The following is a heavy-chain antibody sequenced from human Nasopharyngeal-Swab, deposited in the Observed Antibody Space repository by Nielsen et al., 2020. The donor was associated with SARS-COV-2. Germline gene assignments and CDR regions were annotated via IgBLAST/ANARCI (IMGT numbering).Heavy chain of an antibody. CDR2: IIPIFGTA. Sequence: SVKVPCKASGDTFTSYDISGGRQAPGQGLEWMGGIIPIFGTANYAQKFQGRVTITADESTSTAYMELSSLRSEDTAVYYCAREERLLRRYGFDYWGQGTLVTVSS. CDR3: AREERLLRRYGFDY. J-gene: IGHJ4*02. CDR1: GDTFTSYD. V-gene: IGHV1-69*13. D-gene: IGHD3-22*01.